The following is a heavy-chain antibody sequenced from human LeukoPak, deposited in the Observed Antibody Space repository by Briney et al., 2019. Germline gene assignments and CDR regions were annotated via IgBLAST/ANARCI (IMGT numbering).Heavy chain of an antibody. J-gene: IGHJ4*02. CDR2: ISWNSGSI. V-gene: IGHV3-9*01. CDR1: GFTFDDYA. D-gene: IGHD6-19*01. Sequence: PGRSLRLSCAASGFTFDDYAMRWVRQAPGKGLEWVSGISWNSGSIGYADSVKGRFTISRDNAKNSLYLQMNSLRAEDTALYYCAKDKRTVAGPFDYWGQGTLVTVSS. CDR3: AKDKRTVAGPFDY.